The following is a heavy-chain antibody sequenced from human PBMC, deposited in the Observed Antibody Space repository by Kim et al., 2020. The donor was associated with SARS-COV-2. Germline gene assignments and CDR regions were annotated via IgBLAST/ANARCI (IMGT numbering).Heavy chain of an antibody. CDR3: ARFSGGYSYGFYYYYGMDV. D-gene: IGHD5-18*01. V-gene: IGHV4-34*01. J-gene: IGHJ6*02. CDR2: INHSGST. CDR1: GGSFSGYY. Sequence: SETLSLTCAVYGGSFSGYYWSWIRQPPGKGLEWIGEINHSGSTNYNPSLKSRVTISVDTSKNQFSLKLSSVTAADTAVYYCARFSGGYSYGFYYYYGMDVWGQGTTVTVSS.